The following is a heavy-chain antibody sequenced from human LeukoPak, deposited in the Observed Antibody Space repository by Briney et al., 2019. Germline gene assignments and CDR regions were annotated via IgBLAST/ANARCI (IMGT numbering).Heavy chain of an antibody. D-gene: IGHD3-10*01. J-gene: IGHJ4*02. CDR1: GGSISSYY. Sequence: LSLTCTVSGGSISSYYWSWVRQAPGKGLEWVGRIRNKANSYTTNYAASVKGRFTISRDDSKNSLYLQMNSLKIEDTAVYYCARVSASGSFAFDYWGQGTLVTVSS. CDR3: ARVSASGSFAFDY. V-gene: IGHV3-72*01. CDR2: IRNKANSYTT.